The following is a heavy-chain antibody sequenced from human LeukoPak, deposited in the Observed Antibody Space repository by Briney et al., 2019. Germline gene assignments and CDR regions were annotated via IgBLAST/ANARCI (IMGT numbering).Heavy chain of an antibody. D-gene: IGHD3-22*01. CDR1: GFTFSSYG. V-gene: IGHV3-33*06. CDR3: AKSGSSGYYYANN. Sequence: GALRLSCAASGFTFSSYGMHWVRQAPGKGLEWVAVIWYDGSNKYYADSVKGRFTISRDNSKNTLYLQMNSLRAEDTAVYYCAKSGSSGYYYANNWGQGTLVTVSS. J-gene: IGHJ4*02. CDR2: IWYDGSNK.